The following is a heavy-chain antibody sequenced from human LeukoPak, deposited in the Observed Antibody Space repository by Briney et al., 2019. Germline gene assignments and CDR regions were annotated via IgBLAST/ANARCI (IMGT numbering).Heavy chain of an antibody. CDR1: GFTFSSYG. V-gene: IGHV3-33*01. CDR3: ARDIYDSSGYHYFDY. Sequence: GGSLRLSCAASGFTFSSYGMHWVRQAPGKGPEWVAVIWFDGTNRYCGDSVKGRLTISRDNSKNTLYLQMNSLRAEDTAVYYCARDIYDSSGYHYFDYWGQGTLVTVST. D-gene: IGHD3-22*01. CDR2: IWFDGTNR. J-gene: IGHJ4*02.